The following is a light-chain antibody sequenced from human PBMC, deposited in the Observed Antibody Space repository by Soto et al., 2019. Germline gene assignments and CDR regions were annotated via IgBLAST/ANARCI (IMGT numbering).Light chain of an antibody. CDR3: AVWDDGLGRLDV. J-gene: IGLJ1*01. Sequence: QSVLTQPPSTYGTPGQSVTISCSGSSCNIGKNTVDWYRHVPGAAPRLLMYNNNQRPSGVPDRFSGSKSGTSASLAISGLQADDEADYYCAVWDDGLGRLDVFGTGTKVTVL. CDR2: NNN. CDR1: SCNIGKNT. V-gene: IGLV1-44*01.